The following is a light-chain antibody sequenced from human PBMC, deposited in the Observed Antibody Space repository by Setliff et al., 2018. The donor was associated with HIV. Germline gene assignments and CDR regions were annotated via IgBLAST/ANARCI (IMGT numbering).Light chain of an antibody. V-gene: IGLV2-11*01. CDR1: SSDVGAYNF. CDR3: CSYADSYTSLYV. J-gene: IGLJ1*01. Sequence: QSALAQPRSVSGSPRQSVTISCTGTSSDVGAYNFVSWYQQHPGKAPKLMIYDVNKRPSGVPDRFSGSKSGNTASLTISGLQAEDEADYYCCSYADSYTSLYVFGTVTKVTVL. CDR2: DVN.